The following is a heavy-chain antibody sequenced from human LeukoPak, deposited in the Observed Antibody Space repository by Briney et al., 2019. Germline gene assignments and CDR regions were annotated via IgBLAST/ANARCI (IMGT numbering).Heavy chain of an antibody. CDR2: IYSGGST. CDR3: ASQLYSSGWSYYYYGMDV. V-gene: IGHV3-66*04. J-gene: IGHJ6*02. CDR1: GFTASSNY. D-gene: IGHD6-19*01. Sequence: EGSLRLSCAASGFTASSNYMSWVRQAPGKGLEWVSVIYSGGSTYYADSVKGRFTISRDNSKNTLYLQMNSLRAEDTAVYYCASQLYSSGWSYYYYGMDVWGQGTTVTVSS.